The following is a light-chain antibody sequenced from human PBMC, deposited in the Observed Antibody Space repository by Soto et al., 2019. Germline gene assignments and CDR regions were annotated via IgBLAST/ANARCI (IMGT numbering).Light chain of an antibody. CDR3: QQYNVWPLT. V-gene: IGKV3-15*01. CDR1: QNVSSN. J-gene: IGKJ4*01. CDR2: VAS. Sequence: EIVMTQSPATLSVSPGERATLSCRASQNVSSNLAWYQQKPGQAPKFLIYVASTRATGIPARFSGSGSGTEFTLTISSLQSEDFAVYYCQQYNVWPLTFGGGTKVEFK.